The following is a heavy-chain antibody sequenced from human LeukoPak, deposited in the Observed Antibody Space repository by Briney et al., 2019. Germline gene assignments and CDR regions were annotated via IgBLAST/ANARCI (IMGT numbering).Heavy chain of an antibody. Sequence: PGGSLRLSCAASGFTFSSYAMSWVRQAPGKGLEWVSAISGSGGSTYYADSVKGRFTISRDNSKNTLYLQMNSLRTEDTAVYYCAKDATGYSSAETDYWGQGTLVTVSS. J-gene: IGHJ4*02. CDR3: AKDATGYSSAETDY. D-gene: IGHD6-19*01. CDR1: GFTFSSYA. CDR2: ISGSGGST. V-gene: IGHV3-23*01.